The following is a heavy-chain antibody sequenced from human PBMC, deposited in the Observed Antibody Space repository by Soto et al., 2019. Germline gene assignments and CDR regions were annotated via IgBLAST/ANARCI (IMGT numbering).Heavy chain of an antibody. CDR1: GFTFSSYD. CDR2: ISRSGHDI. Sequence: EVQVVESGGDLVQPGGSLRLSCAASGFTFSSYDMSWVRQAPGKGLEWVSYISRSGHDIYYADSVKGRFTISRDNAKNSLFLQMDGVSAEDTALYYCAREVKSWGEVSFDPWGQGTLVTVSS. CDR3: AREVKSWGEVSFDP. J-gene: IGHJ5*02. D-gene: IGHD7-27*01. V-gene: IGHV3-48*03.